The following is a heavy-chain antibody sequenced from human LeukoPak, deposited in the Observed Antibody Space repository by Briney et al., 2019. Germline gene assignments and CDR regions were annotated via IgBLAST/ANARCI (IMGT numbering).Heavy chain of an antibody. Sequence: SETLSLTCTVSGGSISSGGYYWSWIRQPPGKGLEWIGYIYHSGSTYYNPSLKSRVTISVDRSKNQFSLKLSSVTAADTAVYYCARDTSLRFLEWYLDYRGQGTLVTVSS. D-gene: IGHD3-3*01. CDR2: IYHSGST. CDR3: ARDTSLRFLEWYLDY. J-gene: IGHJ4*02. V-gene: IGHV4-30-2*01. CDR1: GGSISSGGYY.